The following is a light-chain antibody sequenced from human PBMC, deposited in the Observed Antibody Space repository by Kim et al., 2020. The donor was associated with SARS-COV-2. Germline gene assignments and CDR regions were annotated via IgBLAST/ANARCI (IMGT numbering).Light chain of an antibody. J-gene: IGKJ1*01. Sequence: PGERATLACRDSQGVNTNVAWYQQKPGQAPRLLIYRASTRATGIPARFSGSGSGTEFTLTISSLQSEDCGVYYCQQFNDWPPIWTFGQGTKVDIK. CDR1: QGVNTN. CDR2: RAS. V-gene: IGKV3-15*01. CDR3: QQFNDWPPIWT.